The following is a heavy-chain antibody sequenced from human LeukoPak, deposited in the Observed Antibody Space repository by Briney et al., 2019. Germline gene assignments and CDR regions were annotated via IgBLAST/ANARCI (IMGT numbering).Heavy chain of an antibody. V-gene: IGHV3-21*01. J-gene: IGHJ6*03. D-gene: IGHD4-11*01. CDR1: GFTFSSYS. CDR3: ARVLHGYYYMDV. Sequence: GGSLRLSCAASGFTFSSYSMNWVRQAPGKGLEWVSSISSSSSYIYYADSVKGRFTISRDNAKNSLYLQMNSLRAEDTVVYYCARVLHGYYYMDVWGKGTTVTVSS. CDR2: ISSSSSYI.